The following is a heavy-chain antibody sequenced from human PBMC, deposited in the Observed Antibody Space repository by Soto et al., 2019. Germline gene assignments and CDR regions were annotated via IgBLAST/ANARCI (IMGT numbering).Heavy chain of an antibody. V-gene: IGHV4-30-2*01. CDR1: GVSLTSGTYS. Sequence: SETLSLTCTVSGVSLTSGTYSWSWIRQPPGQGLEWIGYLYYGGTTYSNPSLKSRVSISGDWSKNQFSLKLTSVTAADTAVYYCARTFTSMGLFDYWGPGTLVTVSS. J-gene: IGHJ4*02. CDR3: ARTFTSMGLFDY. CDR2: LYYGGTT. D-gene: IGHD5-18*01.